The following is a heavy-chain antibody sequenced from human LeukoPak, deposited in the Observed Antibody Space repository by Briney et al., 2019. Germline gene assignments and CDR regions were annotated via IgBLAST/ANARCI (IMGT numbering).Heavy chain of an antibody. D-gene: IGHD4/OR15-4a*01. CDR2: ISSSSSYI. CDR1: GFTFSSYS. CDR3: ASSGWANAYFDY. Sequence: GGSLRLSCAASGFTFSSYSMNWVRQAPGKGLEWVSSISSSSSYIYYADSVKGRFTISRDNAKNSLYLQMNSLRAEDTAVYYCASSGWANAYFDYWGQGTLVTVSS. V-gene: IGHV3-21*01. J-gene: IGHJ4*02.